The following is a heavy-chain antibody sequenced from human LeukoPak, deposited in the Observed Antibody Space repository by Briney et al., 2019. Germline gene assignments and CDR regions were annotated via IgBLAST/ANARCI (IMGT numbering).Heavy chain of an antibody. Sequence: GGSLRLSXAASGFTFRTYAMSWVRQAPGKGLELVSSITSSGYDTYYRDSVKGRFTISRDNSENTLYLQMNSLRPEDTAMYYCAKDSRETLAGTEDYWGRGTLVTVSS. CDR1: GFTFRTYA. V-gene: IGHV3-23*01. J-gene: IGHJ4*02. D-gene: IGHD6-19*01. CDR3: AKDSRETLAGTEDY. CDR2: ITSSGYDT.